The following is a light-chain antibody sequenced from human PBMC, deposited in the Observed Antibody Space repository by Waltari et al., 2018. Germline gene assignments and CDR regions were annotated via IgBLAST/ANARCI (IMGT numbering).Light chain of an antibody. CDR2: EDS. CDR1: PSNIGNNY. Sequence: QSVLTQPPSVSAAPGPRVTISCSGGPSNIGNNYVSWYRQFPGTAPKLLIYEDSERPSGVPGRFSGSKSGTSATLDITGLQAGDEADYYCGTWDSSLSGAVFGGGTHLTVL. J-gene: IGLJ7*01. CDR3: GTWDSSLSGAV. V-gene: IGLV1-51*02.